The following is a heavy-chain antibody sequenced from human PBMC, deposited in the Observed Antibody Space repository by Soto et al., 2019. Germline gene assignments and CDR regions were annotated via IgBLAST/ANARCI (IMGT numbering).Heavy chain of an antibody. J-gene: IGHJ6*02. CDR1: GYTFTAHC. Sequence: QVQLVQSGAEVKKPGASVKVSCKTSGYTFTAHCIHWVRQAPGQGLEWMGWINPNSGGTTYAQKVHARVTMTRDTSISTAYMELSGLTSDDTAVYYCAREDDLTINYGLDVWGQGTTVTVSS. CDR2: INPNSGGT. CDR3: AREDDLTINYGLDV. D-gene: IGHD3-3*01. V-gene: IGHV1-2*02.